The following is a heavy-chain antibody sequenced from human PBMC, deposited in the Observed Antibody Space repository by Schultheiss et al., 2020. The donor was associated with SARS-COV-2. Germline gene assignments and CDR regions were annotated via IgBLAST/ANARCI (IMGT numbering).Heavy chain of an antibody. CDR2: MNPNSGNT. Sequence: ASVKVSCKASGYTFTSYDINWVRQATGQGLEWMGWMNPNSGNTGYAQKFQGRVTITRNTSISTAYMELSSLRSEDTAVYYCARGGYSSSWYDPQGDYWGQGTLVTVSS. D-gene: IGHD6-13*01. CDR3: ARGGYSSSWYDPQGDY. CDR1: GYTFTSYD. V-gene: IGHV1-8*03. J-gene: IGHJ4*02.